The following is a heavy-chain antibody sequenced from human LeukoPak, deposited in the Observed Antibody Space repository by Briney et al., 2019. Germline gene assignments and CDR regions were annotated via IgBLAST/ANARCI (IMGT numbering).Heavy chain of an antibody. J-gene: IGHJ4*02. CDR3: AKDLNWGGR. CDR2: ISWNSGSI. CDR1: GFTFDDYA. D-gene: IGHD7-27*01. V-gene: IGHV3-9*01. Sequence: GGSLRLSCAASGFTFDDYAMHWVRQAPGKGLEWVSGISWNSGSIGYADSVKGRFTISRDNSKNSLYLQINSLRVEDTAVYYCAKDLNWGGRWGQGTLVTVSS.